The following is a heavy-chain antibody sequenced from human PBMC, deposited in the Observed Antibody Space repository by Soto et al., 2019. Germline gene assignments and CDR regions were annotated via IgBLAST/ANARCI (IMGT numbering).Heavy chain of an antibody. V-gene: IGHV1-8*01. CDR1: GYTFTSYD. CDR2: MNPNSGNT. D-gene: IGHD2-2*01. J-gene: IGHJ5*02. Sequence: QVQLVQSGAEVKKPGASVKVSCKASGYTFTSYDINWVRQATGQGLEWMGWMNPNSGNTGYAQKFQGRVTMTRNTSISTAYMELSSLRSEDTAVYYCARGTLGYCSSTSCYEDRQNWFDPWGQGTLVTVSS. CDR3: ARGTLGYCSSTSCYEDRQNWFDP.